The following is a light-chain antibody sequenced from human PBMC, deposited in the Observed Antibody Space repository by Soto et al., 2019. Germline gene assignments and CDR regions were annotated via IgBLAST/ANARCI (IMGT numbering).Light chain of an antibody. J-gene: IGKJ5*01. CDR1: QDISNY. Sequence: DIQMTQSPASLSSSVQDRFTITCPASQDISNYLNWYQQKPGKAPKVLISDASNLKTGVPSRFSGSGSGTDFTLTISSLQPEDFATYYCQQANSFPITFGQGTRLEIK. CDR3: QQANSFPIT. CDR2: DAS. V-gene: IGKV1-33*01.